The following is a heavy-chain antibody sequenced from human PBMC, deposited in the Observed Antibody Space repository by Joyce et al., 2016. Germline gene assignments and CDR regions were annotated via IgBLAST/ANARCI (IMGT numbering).Heavy chain of an antibody. CDR1: GGNFRSYA. CDR2: IIPLFGAP. D-gene: IGHD3-10*01. Sequence: QVHLVQSGAEVTRPGSSVKLSCKTSGGNFRSYALNWVRQAPGQGLEWMVGIIPLFGAPSYAQKFQGRITLTADDSTTTVYMQLGSLTSADTAVYYCARDQVRGSIDSAFEYWGQGALVTVSS. V-gene: IGHV1-69*01. J-gene: IGHJ4*02. CDR3: ARDQVRGSIDSAFEY.